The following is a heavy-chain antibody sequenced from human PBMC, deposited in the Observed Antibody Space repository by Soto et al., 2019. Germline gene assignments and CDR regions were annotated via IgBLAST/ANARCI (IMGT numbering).Heavy chain of an antibody. V-gene: IGHV4-39*01. D-gene: IGHD4-4*01. J-gene: IGHJ4*02. CDR3: ARLHDYSNYVGY. CDR2: IYYSGST. CDR1: GGSISSSSYY. Sequence: SETLSLTCTVSGGSISSSSYYWGWIRQPPGKGLEWIGSIYYSGSTYYNPSLKSRVTISVDTSKNQFSLKLSSVTAADTAVYYCARLHDYSNYVGYWGQGTLVTVSS.